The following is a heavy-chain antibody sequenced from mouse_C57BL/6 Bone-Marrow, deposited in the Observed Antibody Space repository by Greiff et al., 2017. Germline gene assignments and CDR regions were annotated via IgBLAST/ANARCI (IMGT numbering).Heavy chain of an antibody. Sequence: DVMLVESGGGLVKPGGSLKLSCAASGFTFSDYGMHWVRQAPEKGLEWVAYNSSGSSTIYYADTVKGRFTISRDNAKNTLFLQMTSLRSEDTAMYYCARRLVFDYWGQGTTLTVSS. CDR1: GFTFSDYG. CDR3: ARRLVFDY. J-gene: IGHJ2*01. V-gene: IGHV5-17*01. CDR2: NSSGSSTI. D-gene: IGHD2-2*01.